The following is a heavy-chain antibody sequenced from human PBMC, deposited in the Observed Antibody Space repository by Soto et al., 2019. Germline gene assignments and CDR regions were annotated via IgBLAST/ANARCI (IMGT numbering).Heavy chain of an antibody. V-gene: IGHV4-59*01. CDR2: IHYSGTT. J-gene: IGHJ4*02. CDR1: GGSMRNYF. D-gene: IGHD6-13*01. Sequence: SETLSLTCTVSGGSMRNYFWTWIRQPPGKGLEWIGYIHYSGTTSFFPSYNPSLRIRVTISEDTSKNQFSLKLLSVTTADTAVYFCAAGEASSRNLAPYYLDFWGQGTLVTVSS. CDR3: AAGEASSRNLAPYYLDF.